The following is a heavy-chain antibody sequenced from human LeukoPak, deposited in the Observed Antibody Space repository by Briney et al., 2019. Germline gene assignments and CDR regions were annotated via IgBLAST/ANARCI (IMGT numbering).Heavy chain of an antibody. CDR3: ASVGYGDYV. J-gene: IGHJ4*02. CDR2: IYYSGST. D-gene: IGHD4-17*01. V-gene: IGHV4-59*01. CDR1: GASINSYY. Sequence: PSETLSLTCTVSGASINSYYWSWIRQPPGKGLEWIGYIYYSGSTNDNPSLKSRVTISVDTSKNQFSLKLSSVTAADTAVYYCASVGYGDYVWGQGTLVTVSS.